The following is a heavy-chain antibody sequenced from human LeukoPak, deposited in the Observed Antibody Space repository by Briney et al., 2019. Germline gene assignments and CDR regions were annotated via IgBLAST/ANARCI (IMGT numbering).Heavy chain of an antibody. CDR3: ARDDSSGYYPANFDY. V-gene: IGHV3-21*01. D-gene: IGHD3-22*01. Sequence: GGSLRLSCAASGFTFSSYSMNWVRQAPGKGLEWVSSISSSSSYIYYADSVKGRFTISRDNAKNSLYLQMNSLRAEDTAVYYCARDDSSGYYPANFDYWGQGTLVTVSS. CDR1: GFTFSSYS. J-gene: IGHJ4*02. CDR2: ISSSSSYI.